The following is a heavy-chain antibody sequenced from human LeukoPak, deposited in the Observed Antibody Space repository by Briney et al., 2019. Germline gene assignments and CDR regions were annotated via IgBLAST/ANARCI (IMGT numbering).Heavy chain of an antibody. CDR1: GYTFTGYY. V-gene: IGHV1-2*02. D-gene: IGHD2-2*01. Sequence: ASVKVSCKASGYTFTGYYMHWVRQAPGQGLEWMGWINPNSGGTNYAQKFQGRVTMTRDTSISTAYMELSRLRSDDTAVYYCARDIYIVVVPAAINHQGFDPWGQGTLVTVSS. CDR3: ARDIYIVVVPAAINHQGFDP. J-gene: IGHJ5*02. CDR2: INPNSGGT.